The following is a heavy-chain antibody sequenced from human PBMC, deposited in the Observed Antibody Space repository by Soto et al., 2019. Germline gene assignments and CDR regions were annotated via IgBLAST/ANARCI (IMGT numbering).Heavy chain of an antibody. Sequence: ASVKVSCKASGYTFTGYYMHWVRQAPGQGLEWMGWINPNSGGTNYAQRFQGWVTMTRDTSISTAYMELSRLRSDDTAVYYCARWGLAAACTAPLYGMGVWGQGTT. D-gene: IGHD6-13*01. V-gene: IGHV1-2*04. CDR3: ARWGLAAACTAPLYGMGV. CDR1: GYTFTGYY. J-gene: IGHJ6*02. CDR2: INPNSGGT.